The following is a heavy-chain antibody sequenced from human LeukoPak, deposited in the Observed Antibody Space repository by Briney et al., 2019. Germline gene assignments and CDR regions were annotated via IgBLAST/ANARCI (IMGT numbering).Heavy chain of an antibody. V-gene: IGHV3-7*01. D-gene: IGHD3-16*01. CDR1: GFIFTDHW. J-gene: IGHJ4*02. CDR3: ARAVDVADY. Sequence: GSLRLSCVASGFIFTDHWMSWVRQAPGKGLEWVANIKEDESAKFYADSVRGRFTISRDNAKNSLYLQMNNLRVGDTAVYYCARAVDVADYWGRGTLVTVSS. CDR2: IKEDESAK.